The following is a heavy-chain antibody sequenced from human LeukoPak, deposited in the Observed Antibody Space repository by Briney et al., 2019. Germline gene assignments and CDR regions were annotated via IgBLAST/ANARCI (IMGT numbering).Heavy chain of an antibody. D-gene: IGHD3-10*01. Sequence: GGSLRLSCAASGFTFSSHAMSWVRQAPGKGLEWVSAISGSGGSTYYADSVKGRFTISRDNSKNTLYLQMNSLRAEDTAVYYCSKDRNPFWEIDDYWGQGTLVTVSS. CDR2: ISGSGGST. CDR3: SKDRNPFWEIDDY. J-gene: IGHJ4*02. V-gene: IGHV3-23*01. CDR1: GFTFSSHA.